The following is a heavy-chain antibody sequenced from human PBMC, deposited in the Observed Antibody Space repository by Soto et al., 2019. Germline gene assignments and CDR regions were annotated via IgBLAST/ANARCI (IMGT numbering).Heavy chain of an antibody. V-gene: IGHV1-69*13. Sequence: SVKVSCKASGGTFSSYAISWVRQAPGQGLEWMGGIIPIFGTANYAQKFQGRDTITADESTSTAYMELSSLRSEDTAVYYCARGLDYSDSSNDFWGQGTLVTVSS. CDR3: ARGLDYSDSSNDF. D-gene: IGHD3-22*01. J-gene: IGHJ4*02. CDR1: GGTFSSYA. CDR2: IIPIFGTA.